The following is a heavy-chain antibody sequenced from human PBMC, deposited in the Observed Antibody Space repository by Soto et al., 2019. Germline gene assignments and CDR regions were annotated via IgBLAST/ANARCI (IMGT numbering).Heavy chain of an antibody. CDR1: GGTFSSYT. J-gene: IGHJ4*02. CDR2: ISPILGIA. CDR3: ARGTAGSIDFDY. D-gene: IGHD6-13*01. Sequence: QVQLVQSGAEVKKPGSSVKVSCKASGGTFSSYTISWVRQAPGQGLEWMGRISPILGIANYAQKFQGRVTITADKATSTAYMELSSLRSEDTAVYYCARGTAGSIDFDYWGQGTLVTVSS. V-gene: IGHV1-69*02.